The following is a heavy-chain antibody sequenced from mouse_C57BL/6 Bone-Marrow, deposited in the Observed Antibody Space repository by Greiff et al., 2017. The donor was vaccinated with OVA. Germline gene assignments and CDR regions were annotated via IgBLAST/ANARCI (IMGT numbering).Heavy chain of an antibody. J-gene: IGHJ2*01. Sequence: EVQRVESGGGLVKPGGSLKLSCAASGFTFSSYTMSWVRQTPEKRLEWVATISGGGGNTYYPDSVKGRFTISRDNAKNTLYLQMSSLRSEDTALYYCARNFYFDYWGQGTTLTVSS. CDR2: ISGGGGNT. CDR3: ARNFYFDY. CDR1: GFTFSSYT. V-gene: IGHV5-9*01.